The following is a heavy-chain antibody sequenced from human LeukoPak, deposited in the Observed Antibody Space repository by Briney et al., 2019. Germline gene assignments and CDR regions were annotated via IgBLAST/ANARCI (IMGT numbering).Heavy chain of an antibody. CDR3: ASGGHTSSWYTDH. D-gene: IGHD6-13*01. CDR1: GLTFNIYT. CDR2: ISFDGGNK. J-gene: IGHJ4*02. Sequence: GGSLRLSCAASGLTFNIYTMHWVRQAPGKGLEWVAVISFDGGNKYYADSVKGRFTISRDNPKNTAYLQMNSLRPDDTAMYYCASGGHTSSWYTDHWGQGTLVTVSS. V-gene: IGHV3-30-3*01.